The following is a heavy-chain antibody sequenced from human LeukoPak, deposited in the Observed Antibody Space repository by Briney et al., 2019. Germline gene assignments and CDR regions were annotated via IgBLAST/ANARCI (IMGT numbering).Heavy chain of an antibody. V-gene: IGHV3-21*01. CDR1: GFTFSSNT. CDR3: ARLRKITFSYYYGLDA. J-gene: IGHJ6*02. D-gene: IGHD1-20*01. CDR2: ISRTGSDI. Sequence: GGSLRLSCAASGFTFSSNTMNWVRQAPGKGLEWVSSISRTGSDIFYADSLKGRFTISRDNAKNSLYLQMNSLRTEDTAVYYCARLRKITFSYYYGLDAWGQGTTVTVSS.